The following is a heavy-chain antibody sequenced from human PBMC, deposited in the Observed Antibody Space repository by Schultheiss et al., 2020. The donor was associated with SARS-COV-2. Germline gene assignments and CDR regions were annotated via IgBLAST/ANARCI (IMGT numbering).Heavy chain of an antibody. J-gene: IGHJ6*01. V-gene: IGHV3-13*01. CDR1: GFTFSSYD. CDR2: IGTAGDT. Sequence: GGSLRLSCAASGFTFSSYDMHWVRQATGKGLEWVSAIGTAGDTYYPGSVKGRFTISRDNSKNTLYLQMNTLRAEDMAVYSCATSGGGGSRREGLGMDVWGQGTTVTVSS. D-gene: IGHD3-10*01. CDR3: ATSGGGGSRREGLGMDV.